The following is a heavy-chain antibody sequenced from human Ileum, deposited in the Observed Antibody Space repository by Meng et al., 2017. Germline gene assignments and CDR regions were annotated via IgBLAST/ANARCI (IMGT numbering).Heavy chain of an antibody. CDR1: GFTFSSYE. Sequence: GESLKISCAASGFTFSSYEMNWVRQAPGKGLEWVSYISTSGTTIDYADPVKGRFTISRDNAQNSLFLQMKSMRAEDTAVYFCARDKGSGSSDEESGFDYWGQGTLVTVSS. CDR3: ARDKGSGSSDEESGFDY. D-gene: IGHD6-19*01. CDR2: ISTSGTTI. J-gene: IGHJ4*02. V-gene: IGHV3-48*03.